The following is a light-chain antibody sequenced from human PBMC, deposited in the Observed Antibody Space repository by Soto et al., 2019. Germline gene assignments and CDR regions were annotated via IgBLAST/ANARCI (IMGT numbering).Light chain of an antibody. CDR3: QQGYNTFWT. V-gene: IGKV1-39*01. Sequence: DIQMTQSPSSLSASVGDSVTITCRASQSINIYLSWYQQKPGKATKLLINVAPTLQSGVPSRFSGSGSGTDFTLTISNLQPEDSATYYCQQGYNTFWTFGRGTKVDI. CDR1: QSINIY. J-gene: IGKJ1*01. CDR2: VAP.